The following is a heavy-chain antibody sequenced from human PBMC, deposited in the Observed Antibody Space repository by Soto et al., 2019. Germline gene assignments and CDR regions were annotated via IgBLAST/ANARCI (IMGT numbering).Heavy chain of an antibody. J-gene: IGHJ5*02. CDR2: IYYSGST. Sequence: SETLSLTCTVSGGSISSYYWSWIRQPPGKGLEWIGYIYYSGSTNYNPSLKSRVTISVDTSKNQFSLKLSSVTAADTAVYYCASLSIAALNNWFDPWGQGTLVTVS. CDR1: GGSISSYY. CDR3: ASLSIAALNNWFDP. V-gene: IGHV4-59*01. D-gene: IGHD6-6*01.